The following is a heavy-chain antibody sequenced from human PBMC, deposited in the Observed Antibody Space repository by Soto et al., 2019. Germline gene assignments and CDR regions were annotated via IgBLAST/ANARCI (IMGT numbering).Heavy chain of an antibody. V-gene: IGHV1-69*06. Sequence: SVKVSCKASGGTFSSYAISWVLQAPGQGLEWMGGIIPIFGTANYAQKFQGRVTITADKSTSTAYMELSSLRSEDTAVYYCARELFSGSTLYGMDVWGQGTTVTVSS. CDR3: ARELFSGSTLYGMDV. CDR2: IIPIFGTA. J-gene: IGHJ6*02. D-gene: IGHD3-10*01. CDR1: GGTFSSYA.